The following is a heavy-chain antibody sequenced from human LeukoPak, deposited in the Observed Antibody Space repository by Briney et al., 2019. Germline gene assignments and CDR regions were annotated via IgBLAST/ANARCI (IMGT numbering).Heavy chain of an antibody. D-gene: IGHD1-20*01. CDR1: GYIFTSYL. Sequence: GESLNISCKGSGYIFTSYLIGWVRQMPGKGLEGMGIIYPGDSDTRYRPSFQGQVTISADKSISTAYLQWSGRKASDNAMYYCARLLTGTFLDSWGQGTLVTVSS. CDR2: IYPGDSDT. V-gene: IGHV5-51*01. J-gene: IGHJ4*02. CDR3: ARLLTGTFLDS.